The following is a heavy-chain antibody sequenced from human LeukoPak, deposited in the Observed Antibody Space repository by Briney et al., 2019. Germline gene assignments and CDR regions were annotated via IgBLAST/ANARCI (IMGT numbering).Heavy chain of an antibody. CDR3: AGITMVRGVSAG. D-gene: IGHD3-10*01. J-gene: IGHJ4*02. CDR1: RFTFSSYS. Sequence: PGGSLRLSCAASRFTFSSYSMNWVRQAPGKGLEWVSSISSSSSYIYYADSVKGRFTISRDNAKNSLYLQMNSLRAEDTAVYYCAGITMVRGVSAGWGQGTLVTVSS. V-gene: IGHV3-21*01. CDR2: ISSSSSYI.